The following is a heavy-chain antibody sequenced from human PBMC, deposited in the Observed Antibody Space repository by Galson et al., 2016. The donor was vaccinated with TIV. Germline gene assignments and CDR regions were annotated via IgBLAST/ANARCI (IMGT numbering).Heavy chain of an antibody. CDR2: IYDSGNT. V-gene: IGHV4-39*07. J-gene: IGHJ4*02. D-gene: IGHD2-8*02. CDR3: ARHDLWYYVGS. CDR1: GGSISSRSYY. Sequence: SETLSLTCTVSGGSISSRSYYWGWIRQPPGKGLEWIGSIYDSGNTYQNPPLKSRVTISLDASKNHFSLTLRSGTAADTAVYYCARHDLWYYVGSWGQGALVIVSS.